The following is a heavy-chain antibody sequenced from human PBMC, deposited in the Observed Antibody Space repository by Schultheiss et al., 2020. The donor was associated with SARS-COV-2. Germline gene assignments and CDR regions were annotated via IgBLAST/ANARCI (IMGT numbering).Heavy chain of an antibody. D-gene: IGHD2-8*01. J-gene: IGHJ6*03. V-gene: IGHV3-11*04. CDR2: MNGLDEGI. CDR3: ARRAFCSNAKCYSWDSYYLDV. CDR1: GFTFGAYS. Sequence: GGSLRLSCTASGFTFGAYSLAWLRQAPGRGLEWLSSMNGLDEGIHYADSVKGRFTISRDNAKNSLYLQINSLRAEDSAVYYCARRAFCSNAKCYSWDSYYLDVWGKGTTVTVSS.